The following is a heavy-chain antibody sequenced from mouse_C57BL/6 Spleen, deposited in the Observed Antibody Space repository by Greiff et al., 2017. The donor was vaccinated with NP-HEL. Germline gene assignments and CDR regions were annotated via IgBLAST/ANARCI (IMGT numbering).Heavy chain of an antibody. CDR2: IRSKSNNYAT. V-gene: IGHV10-1*01. CDR1: GFSFNTYA. Sequence: EVQGVESGGGLVQPKGSLKLSCAASGFSFNTYAMNWVRQAPGKGLEWVARIRSKSNNYATYYADSVKDRFTISRDESESMRYLQMNTWNTEATALDYCVRGGYAMDYWGQGTSVTVSS. J-gene: IGHJ4*01. CDR3: VRGGYAMDY.